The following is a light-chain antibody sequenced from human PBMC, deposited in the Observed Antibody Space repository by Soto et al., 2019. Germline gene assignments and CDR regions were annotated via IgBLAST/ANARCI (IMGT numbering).Light chain of an antibody. V-gene: IGKV3-11*01. J-gene: IGKJ5*01. CDR3: HQRQYWPPIT. CDR2: DAS. CDR1: LSVSVY. Sequence: EVVLTQSPATLSLSPGERATLSCRTSLSVSVYLDWYQQKPGQAPRLLIPDASNRATGIPARFSGSGSGTDFTLTISSLEPEDFAVYYCHQRQYWPPITSGQGTRLVIK.